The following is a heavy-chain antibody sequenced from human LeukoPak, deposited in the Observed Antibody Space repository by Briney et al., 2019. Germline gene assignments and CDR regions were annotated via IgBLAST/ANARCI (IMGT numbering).Heavy chain of an antibody. J-gene: IGHJ4*02. CDR1: GGSISSYY. CDR2: VYYSGST. D-gene: IGHD3-10*01. V-gene: IGHV4-59*01. Sequence: SETLSLTCTVSGGSISSYYWSWVRQAPGKGLEWIGYVYYSGSTNYNPSLKSRVTISVDTSKNQFSLKLSSVTAADTAVYYCARAPRAGEYYFDYWGQGTLVTVSS. CDR3: ARAPRAGEYYFDY.